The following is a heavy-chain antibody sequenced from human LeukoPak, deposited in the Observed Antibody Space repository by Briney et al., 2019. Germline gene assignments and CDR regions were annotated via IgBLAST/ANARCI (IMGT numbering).Heavy chain of an antibody. D-gene: IGHD3-10*01. V-gene: IGHV4-39*07. CDR2: IYYSGST. CDR1: GGSISSSSYY. Sequence: SETLSLTCTVSGGSISSSSYYWGWLRQPPGKGLEWIGSIYYSGSTYYNPSLKSRVTISVDTSKNQFSLKLSSVTAADTAVYYCASENGSGNFDYWGQGTLVTVSS. J-gene: IGHJ4*02. CDR3: ASENGSGNFDY.